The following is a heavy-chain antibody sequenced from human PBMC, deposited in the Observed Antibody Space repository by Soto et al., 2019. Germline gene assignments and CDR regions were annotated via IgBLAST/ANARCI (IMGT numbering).Heavy chain of an antibody. CDR1: GFTFSSYW. Sequence: SGGSLRLSCAASGFTFSSYWMSWVRQAPGKGLEWVANIKQDGSEKYYVDSVKGRFTISRDNAKNSLYLQMNSLRAEDTAVYYCARDHRVVITVFDYWGQGTLVTVSS. J-gene: IGHJ4*02. CDR2: IKQDGSEK. CDR3: ARDHRVVITVFDY. D-gene: IGHD3-22*01. V-gene: IGHV3-7*01.